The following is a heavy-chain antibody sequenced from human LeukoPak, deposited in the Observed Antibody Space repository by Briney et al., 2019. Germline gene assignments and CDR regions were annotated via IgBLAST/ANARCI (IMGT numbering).Heavy chain of an antibody. Sequence: SGTLSLTCAVAGGSITSSNWWSWVRQPPGKGLEWSGEMYHSGSTNYNPSLKSRVTISVDKSKNQFSLKLSSVTAADTAVYYCVRKEDSSGYGTFDYWGQGTLVTVSA. CDR2: MYHSGST. J-gene: IGHJ4*02. CDR1: GGSITSSNW. D-gene: IGHD3-22*01. V-gene: IGHV4-4*02. CDR3: VRKEDSSGYGTFDY.